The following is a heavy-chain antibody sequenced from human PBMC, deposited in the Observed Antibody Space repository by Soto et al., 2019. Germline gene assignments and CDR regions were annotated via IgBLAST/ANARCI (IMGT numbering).Heavy chain of an antibody. Sequence: SETLSLTCAVYGGSFSGYYWSWIRQPPGKGLEWIGEINHSGSTNYNPSLKSRVTISVDTSKNQFSLKLSSMTAADTAVYYCARGSMVRGADVDYWGQGTLVTVSS. D-gene: IGHD3-10*01. J-gene: IGHJ4*02. CDR1: GGSFSGYY. CDR2: INHSGST. V-gene: IGHV4-34*01. CDR3: ARGSMVRGADVDY.